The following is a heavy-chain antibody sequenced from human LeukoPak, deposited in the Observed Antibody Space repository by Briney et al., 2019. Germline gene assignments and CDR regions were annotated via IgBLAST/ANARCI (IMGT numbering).Heavy chain of an antibody. D-gene: IGHD2-2*01. J-gene: IGHJ6*04. Sequence: PGGSLRLSCAASGFTVSSNYMSWVRQAPGKGLVWVSRINIDGSRTTYADSVKGRFTISRDNAKNTLYLQMNSLRAEDTAVYYCARDRCSSTSCSLGFLDVWGKGTTVTVSS. CDR1: GFTVSSNY. CDR3: ARDRCSSTSCSLGFLDV. V-gene: IGHV3-74*01. CDR2: INIDGSRT.